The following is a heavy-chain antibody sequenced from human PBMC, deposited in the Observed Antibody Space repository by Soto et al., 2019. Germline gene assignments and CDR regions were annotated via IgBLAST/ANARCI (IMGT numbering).Heavy chain of an antibody. CDR2: INVGNGNT. V-gene: IGHV1-3*01. Sequence: GASVKVSCKASGYSFTTYAMHWVRQAPGQRLEWMGWINVGNGNTKYSQKFQGRVTITRDTSASTAYMELSSLRSEDTAVYYCARKLYGDYTFFDYWGQGTLVTVS. CDR3: ARKLYGDYTFFDY. D-gene: IGHD4-17*01. CDR1: GYSFTTYA. J-gene: IGHJ4*02.